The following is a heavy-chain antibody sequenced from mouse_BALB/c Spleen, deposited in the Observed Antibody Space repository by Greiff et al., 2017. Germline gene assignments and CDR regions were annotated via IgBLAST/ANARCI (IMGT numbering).Heavy chain of an antibody. CDR1: GFSLTGYG. V-gene: IGHV2-6-7*01. J-gene: IGHJ4*01. CDR2: IWGDGST. D-gene: IGHD1-1*01. Sequence: VQLQESGPGLVAPSQSLSITCTVSGFSLTGYGVNWVRQPPGKGLEWLGMIWGDGSTDYNSALKSRLSISKDNSKSQVFLKMNSLQTDDTARYYCARGDTTVSYYYAMDYWGQGTSVTVSS. CDR3: ARGDTTVSYYYAMDY.